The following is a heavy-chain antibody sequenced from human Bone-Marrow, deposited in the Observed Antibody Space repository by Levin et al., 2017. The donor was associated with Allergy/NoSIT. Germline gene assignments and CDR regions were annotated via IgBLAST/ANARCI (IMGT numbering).Heavy chain of an antibody. CDR1: GFTVSSNY. V-gene: IGHV3-53*01. J-gene: IGHJ4*02. Sequence: GGSLRLSCAASGFTVSSNYMTWVRQAPGKGLQWVSVIYSSGSTYYADSVKGRFTISRDNAKNTLYLQMDSLRAEDTAFYYCARGMAGSGSYYNSHELDFWGQGTLVTVSS. CDR2: IYSSGST. D-gene: IGHD3-10*01. CDR3: ARGMAGSGSYYNSHELDF.